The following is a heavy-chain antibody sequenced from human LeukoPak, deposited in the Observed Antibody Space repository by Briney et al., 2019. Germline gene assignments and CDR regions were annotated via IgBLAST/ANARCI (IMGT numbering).Heavy chain of an antibody. CDR2: ISSSGSTI. CDR1: GFTFSSYE. Sequence: GGSLRLSCAASGFTFSSYEMNWVRQAPGKGLEWVSYISSSGSTIYYADSVKGRFTISRDNAKNSLYLQMNSLRAGDTAVYYCARGAMVRGVTYNWFDPWGQGTLVTVSS. CDR3: ARGAMVRGVTYNWFDP. D-gene: IGHD3-10*01. V-gene: IGHV3-48*03. J-gene: IGHJ5*02.